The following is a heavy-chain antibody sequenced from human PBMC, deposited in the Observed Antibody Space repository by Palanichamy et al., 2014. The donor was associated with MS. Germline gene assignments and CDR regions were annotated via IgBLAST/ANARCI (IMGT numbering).Heavy chain of an antibody. CDR3: ASYEYSSGWYDYYYYGMDV. CDR2: IIPIFGTA. CDR1: GGTFSSYA. Sequence: QVQLVQSGAEVKKPGSSVKVSCKASGGTFSSYAISWVRQAPGQGLEWMGGIIPIFGTANYAQKFQGRVTITADESTSTAYMELSSLRSEDTAVYYCASYEYSSGWYDYYYYGMDVWGQGTTVTVSS. J-gene: IGHJ6*02. D-gene: IGHD6-19*01. V-gene: IGHV1-69*01.